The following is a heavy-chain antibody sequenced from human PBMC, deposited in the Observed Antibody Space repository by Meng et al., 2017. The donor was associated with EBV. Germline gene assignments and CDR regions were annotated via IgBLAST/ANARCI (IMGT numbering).Heavy chain of an antibody. CDR2: IIPLFHTT. CDR3: ASAEHYGDYVFEY. V-gene: IGHV1-69*01. CDR1: GCLRRRFA. Sequence: QLDRSGLWVRHPRPLWRAACKPSGCLRRRFAISWVRQAPGQGLEWMGGIIPLFHTTNYAQKFQGRLHIIADESSATTYMELSSLRSEDTAIYYCASAEHYGDYVFEYWGQGTLVTVSS. D-gene: IGHD4-17*01. J-gene: IGHJ4*02.